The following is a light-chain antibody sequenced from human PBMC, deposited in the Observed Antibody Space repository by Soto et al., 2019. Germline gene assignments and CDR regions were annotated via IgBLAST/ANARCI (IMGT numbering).Light chain of an antibody. V-gene: IGLV1-47*02. CDR1: SSNIGSNY. CDR3: GAWDDSLSGPA. Sequence: QSVLTQPPSASGTPGQRVTISCSGSSSNIGSNYVYWYQQLPGTAPKLLIYHNNQRPSGVPDRFSCSKSGTSASLAISGLRSEDEADYYCGAWDDSLSGPAFGGGTKLTVL. J-gene: IGLJ2*01. CDR2: HNN.